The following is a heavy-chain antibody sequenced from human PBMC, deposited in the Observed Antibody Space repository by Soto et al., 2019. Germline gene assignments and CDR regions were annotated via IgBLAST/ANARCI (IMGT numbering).Heavy chain of an antibody. V-gene: IGHV3-7*01. CDR2: IKQDGSEK. J-gene: IGHJ6*03. Sequence: EVQLVESGGGLVQPGGSLRLSCAASGFTFSSYWMSWVRQAPGTGLEWVANIKQDGSEKYYVDSVKGRFTISRDNAKNSLYLQMSRLRAEDTAVYYCASEGEGDFWSGYYTHYYYMDVWGKGTTVTVSS. CDR3: ASEGEGDFWSGYYTHYYYMDV. D-gene: IGHD3-3*01. CDR1: GFTFSSYW.